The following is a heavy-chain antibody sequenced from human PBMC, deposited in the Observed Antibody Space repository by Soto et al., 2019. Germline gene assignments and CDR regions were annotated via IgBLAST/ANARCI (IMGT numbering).Heavy chain of an antibody. V-gene: IGHV3-49*03. CDR3: TRGSRYSSSGRGYYYYGMDV. Sequence: GGSLRLGCTASGFTFGDYAMSWFRQAPGKGLEWVGFIRSKAYGGTTEYAASVKGRFTISRDDSKSIAYLQMNSLKTEDTAVYYCTRGSRYSSSGRGYYYYGMDVWGQGTTVTV. CDR1: GFTFGDYA. D-gene: IGHD6-6*01. CDR2: IRSKAYGGTT. J-gene: IGHJ6*02.